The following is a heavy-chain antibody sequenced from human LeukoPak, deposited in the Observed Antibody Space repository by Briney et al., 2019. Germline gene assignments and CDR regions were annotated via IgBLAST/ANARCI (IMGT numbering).Heavy chain of an antibody. D-gene: IGHD5-24*01. CDR1: GFTLSSCG. V-gene: IGHV3-30*18. CDR3: VKGATVATIGFFDY. J-gene: IGHJ4*02. CDR2: ISYDGSSK. Sequence: GGSLRLSCAASGFTLSSCGMHWVRQAPGKGLEWVAAISYDGSSKYYGDSVKGRFTISRDTSTKTLFLEMSSLRAEDTAVYYCVKGATVATIGFFDYWGQGILVTVSS.